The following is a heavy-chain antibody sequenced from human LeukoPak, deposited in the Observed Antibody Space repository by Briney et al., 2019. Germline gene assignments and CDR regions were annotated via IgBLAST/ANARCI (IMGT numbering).Heavy chain of an antibody. Sequence: GASVKVSCKASGGTFGSYAISWVRQAPGQGLEWMGGIIPIFGTANYAQKFQGRVTITTDESTSTAYMELSSLRSEDTAVYYCARDREVQANWFDPWGQGTLVTVSS. J-gene: IGHJ5*02. CDR3: ARDREVQANWFDP. D-gene: IGHD2-2*01. V-gene: IGHV1-69*05. CDR2: IIPIFGTA. CDR1: GGTFGSYA.